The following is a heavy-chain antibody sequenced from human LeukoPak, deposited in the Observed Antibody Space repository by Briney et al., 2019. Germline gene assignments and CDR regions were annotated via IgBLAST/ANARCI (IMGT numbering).Heavy chain of an antibody. D-gene: IGHD2-15*01. CDR1: GFTFSTYW. CDR3: AKVSDLAATSNWFDP. J-gene: IGHJ5*02. Sequence: GGSLRLSCSASGFTFSTYWMSWVRQAPGKGLEWVSAISGSGGSTYYADSVKGRFTISRDNSKNTLYLQMNSLRAEDTAVYYCAKVSDLAATSNWFDPWGQGTLVTVSS. V-gene: IGHV3-23*01. CDR2: ISGSGGST.